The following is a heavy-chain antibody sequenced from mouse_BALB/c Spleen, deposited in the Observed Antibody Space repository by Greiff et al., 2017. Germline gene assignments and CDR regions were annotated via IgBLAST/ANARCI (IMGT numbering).Heavy chain of an antibody. Sequence: VQLQQSAAELARPGASVKMSCKASGYTFTSYTMHWVKQRPGQGLEWIGYINPSSGYTEYNQKFKDKTTLTADKSSSTAYMQLSSLTSEDSAVYYCARNSYGNYGAYWGQGTLVTVSA. CDR1: GYTFTSYT. D-gene: IGHD2-1*01. CDR2: INPSSGYT. CDR3: ARNSYGNYGAY. J-gene: IGHJ3*01. V-gene: IGHV1-4*02.